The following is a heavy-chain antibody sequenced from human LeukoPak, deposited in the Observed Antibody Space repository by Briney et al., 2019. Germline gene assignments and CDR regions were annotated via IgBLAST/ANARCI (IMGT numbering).Heavy chain of an antibody. Sequence: SETLSLTYTVSGGSIINNAYYWAWIRQPPGKGLEWIGSIYYSGSTHYNPSLKSRLTISVDTSKNQFSLNLNSVTAADTAVYYCARNETTGLQRTPYYHSYVDVWGKGTTVTVSS. V-gene: IGHV4-39*01. D-gene: IGHD4-11*01. CDR3: ARNETTGLQRTPYYHSYVDV. CDR2: IYYSGST. J-gene: IGHJ6*03. CDR1: GGSIINNAYY.